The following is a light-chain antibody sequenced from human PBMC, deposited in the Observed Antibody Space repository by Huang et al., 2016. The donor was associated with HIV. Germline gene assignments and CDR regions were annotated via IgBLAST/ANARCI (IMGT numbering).Light chain of an antibody. J-gene: IGKJ2*01. CDR1: QSVGGY. CDR2: DTS. CDR3: QQPGS. V-gene: IGKV3-11*01. Sequence: EIVLTQSPATLSLSPGERVTLSCRASQSVGGYLAWYQQKPGQAPRLLIYDTSTRATGIPARFSGSGSETDCTLTISSLEPEDFAVYYCQQPGSFGQGTKVDIK.